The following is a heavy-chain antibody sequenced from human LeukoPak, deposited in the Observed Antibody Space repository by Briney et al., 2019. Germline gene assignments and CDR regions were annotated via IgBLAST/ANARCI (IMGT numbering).Heavy chain of an antibody. V-gene: IGHV3-7*01. CDR3: ARDLGYSQFDP. CDR2: ADQDESEK. Sequence: GGSLRLSCAASGFTFSTYWMSWVRQAPGKGLEWVANADQDESEKNYVDSVKGRFTISRDNAKNSVYLQMISLRAEDTAIYYCARDLGYSQFDPWGQGTLVTVSS. CDR1: GFTFSTYW. D-gene: IGHD6-13*01. J-gene: IGHJ5*02.